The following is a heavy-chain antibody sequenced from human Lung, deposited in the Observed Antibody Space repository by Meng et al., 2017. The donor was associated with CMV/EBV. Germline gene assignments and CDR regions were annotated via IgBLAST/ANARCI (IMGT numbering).Heavy chain of an antibody. D-gene: IGHD5-12*01. CDR3: ARATGGNGLVAYYYYGLDV. CDR1: GGSISGYY. CDR2: IYYTGST. Sequence: SETLSLXCAVSGGSISGYYWSWIRQPPGKGLEWIGYIYYTGSTNYNPSLKSRVIISLDTSKNQFSLKLRSVTAADTAVYYCARATGGNGLVAYYYYGLDVWGQGTXVTVSS. V-gene: IGHV4-59*01. J-gene: IGHJ6*02.